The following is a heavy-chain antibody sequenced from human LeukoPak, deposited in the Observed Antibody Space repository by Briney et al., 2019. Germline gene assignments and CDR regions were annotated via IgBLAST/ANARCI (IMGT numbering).Heavy chain of an antibody. CDR2: IYYSGST. V-gene: IGHV4-61*05. J-gene: IGHJ4*02. CDR3: ARSRGYSYGTTFLDY. D-gene: IGHD5-18*01. Sequence: SETLSLTCIVSGGSISSSIYYWAWVRQPPGKGLEWIGYIYYSGSTNYNPSLKSRVTISVDTSKNQFSLKLSSVTAADTAVYYCARSRGYSYGTTFLDYWGQGTLVTVSS. CDR1: GGSISSSIYY.